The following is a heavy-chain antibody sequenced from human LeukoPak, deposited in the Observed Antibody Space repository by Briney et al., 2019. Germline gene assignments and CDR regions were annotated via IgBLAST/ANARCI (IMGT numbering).Heavy chain of an antibody. Sequence: SETLSLTCTDSGGSISRYYWSWLRQPPGTGLEWLGYIYYSGSTNYNPSLKSRVTISVHTSKNQFSLKLSSVTAADTAVYYCARRLVMDGGNSFEAFDIWGQGTMVTVSS. CDR3: ARRLVMDGGNSFEAFDI. CDR2: IYYSGST. J-gene: IGHJ3*02. V-gene: IGHV4-59*01. CDR1: GGSISRYY. D-gene: IGHD4-23*01.